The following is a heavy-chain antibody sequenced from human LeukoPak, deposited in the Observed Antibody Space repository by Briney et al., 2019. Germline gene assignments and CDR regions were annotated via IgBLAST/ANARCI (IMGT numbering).Heavy chain of an antibody. CDR3: ARDSLRFGAPRFVY. Sequence: APVTVSCKASGYTFTSYGYCWVRQAPGQGLEWMGFISSYNGNREYAQKLQGRVTMTTDTSTSTAYMELRSLRSDDTAVYYCARDSLRFGAPRFVYWGQGTLVTVSS. CDR2: ISSYNGNR. CDR1: GYTFTSYG. J-gene: IGHJ4*02. D-gene: IGHD3-10*01. V-gene: IGHV1-18*04.